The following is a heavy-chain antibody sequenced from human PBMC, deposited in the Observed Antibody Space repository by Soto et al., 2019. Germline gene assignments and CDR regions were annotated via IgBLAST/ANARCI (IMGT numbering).Heavy chain of an antibody. Sequence: GGSLRLSCAXSGFTVSSYGMHGVRQGPGKGXEWLAVIWYDGSNKYYADSVKGRFTISRDNSKNTLYLQMNSLRAEDTAVYYCARDRGYGSYYYYGMDVWGQGTTVTVSS. D-gene: IGHD5-12*01. CDR1: GFTVSSYG. J-gene: IGHJ6*02. V-gene: IGHV3-33*01. CDR2: IWYDGSNK. CDR3: ARDRGYGSYYYYGMDV.